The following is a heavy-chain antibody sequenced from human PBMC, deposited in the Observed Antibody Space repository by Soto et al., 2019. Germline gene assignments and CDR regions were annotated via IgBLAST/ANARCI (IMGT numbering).Heavy chain of an antibody. CDR1: GFTFSSYA. V-gene: IGHV3-23*01. D-gene: IGHD2-15*01. Sequence: LRLSCAASGFTFSSYAMSWVRQAPGKGLEWVSAISGSGGSTYYADSVKGRFTISRDNSKNTLYLQMNSLRAEDTAVYYCAKDRISGGSLDYWGQGTLVTVSS. CDR3: AKDRISGGSLDY. J-gene: IGHJ4*02. CDR2: ISGSGGST.